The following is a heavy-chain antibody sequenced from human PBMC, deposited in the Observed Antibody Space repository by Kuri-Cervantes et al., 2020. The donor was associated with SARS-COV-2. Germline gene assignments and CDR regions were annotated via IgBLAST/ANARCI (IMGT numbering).Heavy chain of an antibody. CDR1: GGSFSGNY. D-gene: IGHD3-22*01. CDR2: IYYIGST. Sequence: SETLSLTCAVYGGSFSGNYWSWIRQPPGKGLEWIGYIYYIGSTKYNPSLNSRVTMSVEASKFQISLKLSSVTAADTAVYYCARHDAFYDRSGYAPIDVWGQGILVTVSS. CDR3: ARHDAFYDRSGYAPIDV. V-gene: IGHV4-59*08. J-gene: IGHJ4*02.